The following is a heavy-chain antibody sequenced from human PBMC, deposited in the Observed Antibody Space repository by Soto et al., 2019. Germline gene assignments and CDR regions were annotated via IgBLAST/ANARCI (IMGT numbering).Heavy chain of an antibody. V-gene: IGHV4-31*03. CDR1: GGSICSGGYY. D-gene: IGHD3-10*01. Sequence: SETLSHTCTVSGGSICSGGYYWSWIRQHPGKGLEWIGYIYYSGSTYYNPSLKSRVTISVDTSKNQFSLKLSSVTAADTAVYYCARAGSGVYYFDYWGQGTLVTVSS. CDR2: IYYSGST. J-gene: IGHJ4*02. CDR3: ARAGSGVYYFDY.